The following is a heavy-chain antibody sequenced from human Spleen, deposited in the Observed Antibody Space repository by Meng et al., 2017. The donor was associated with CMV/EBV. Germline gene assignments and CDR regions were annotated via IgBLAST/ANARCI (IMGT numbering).Heavy chain of an antibody. CDR3: ARRCCYDSSGCSDAFDI. D-gene: IGHD3-22*01. J-gene: IGHJ3*02. V-gene: IGHV3-21*01. Sequence: GGSLRLSCAASGFTFSSYSMNWVRQAPGKGLEWVSSISSSSSYIYYADSVKGRFTISRDNAKNSLYLQMNSLRAEDTAVYYCARRCCYDSSGCSDAFDIWGQGTMVTVSS. CDR1: GFTFSSYS. CDR2: ISSSSSYI.